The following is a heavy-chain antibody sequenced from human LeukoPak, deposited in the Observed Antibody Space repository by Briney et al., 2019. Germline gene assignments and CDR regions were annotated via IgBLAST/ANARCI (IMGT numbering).Heavy chain of an antibody. Sequence: SGPTLVNPTQTLTLTCTFSGFSLSTSGMCVSWIRQPPGKALEWLARIDWDDDKYYSTSLKTRLTISKDTSKNQVVLTMTNMDPVDTATYYCARTLHSSGWYVYYYMDVWGKGTTVTVSS. CDR2: IDWDDDK. D-gene: IGHD6-19*01. CDR3: ARTLHSSGWYVYYYMDV. CDR1: GFSLSTSGMC. J-gene: IGHJ6*03. V-gene: IGHV2-70*11.